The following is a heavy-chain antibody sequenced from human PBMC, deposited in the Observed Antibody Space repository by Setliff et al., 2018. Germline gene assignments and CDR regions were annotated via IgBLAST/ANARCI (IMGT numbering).Heavy chain of an antibody. D-gene: IGHD1-20*01. Sequence: ASVKVSCKASGYTFSSYSMHWVRQAPGQRLEWMGWINAANENTQYSKKFQGRLTITRDTSANTAYMELSSLRSEDTALYYCARYNWNTNWFDPWGQGTLVPSPQ. V-gene: IGHV1-3*01. CDR3: ARYNWNTNWFDP. J-gene: IGHJ5*02. CDR2: INAANENT. CDR1: GYTFSSYS.